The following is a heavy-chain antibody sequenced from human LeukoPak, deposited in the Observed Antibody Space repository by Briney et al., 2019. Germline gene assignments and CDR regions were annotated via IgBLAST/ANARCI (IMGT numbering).Heavy chain of an antibody. CDR3: AKDTSYDSSAYYFDY. D-gene: IGHD3-22*01. Sequence: GGSLRLSCAASGFTFSSYAMSWVRQAPGKGLEWVSAISGSGGTTYYADSVKGRFTISRDNSKNTLYLQMNSLRAEDTAVYYCAKDTSYDSSAYYFDYWGQGTLVTVSS. V-gene: IGHV3-23*01. CDR1: GFTFSSYA. CDR2: ISGSGGTT. J-gene: IGHJ4*02.